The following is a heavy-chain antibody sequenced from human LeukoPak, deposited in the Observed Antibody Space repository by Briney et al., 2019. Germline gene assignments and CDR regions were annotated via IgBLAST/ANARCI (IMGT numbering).Heavy chain of an antibody. D-gene: IGHD3-22*01. CDR2: ISGDSAYI. CDR3: AREKRYYDSSGYHMGFDY. CDR1: GFTFSPSG. J-gene: IGHJ4*02. V-gene: IGHV3-21*04. Sequence: PGGSLRLSCAASGFTFSPSGMNWVRQAPGKGLEWVSSISGDSAYIYYADSVKDRFTISRDNAENSLYLQMNSLRSEDTAVYYCAREKRYYDSSGYHMGFDYWGQGTLVTVSS.